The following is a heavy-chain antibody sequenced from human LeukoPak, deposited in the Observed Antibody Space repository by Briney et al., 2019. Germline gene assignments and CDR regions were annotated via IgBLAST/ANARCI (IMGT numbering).Heavy chain of an antibody. CDR2: IKKRSDGGTT. CDR3: TRDWYHAFDF. Sequence: GGSLRLSCAASGFTFNNAWMNWVRQAPGKGPEWVGRIKKRSDGGTTDYGAPVKDRFIISRDDSQDTLYLQMNTLKTEDTAVYYCTRDWYHAFDFWGQGTVVTVSS. CDR1: GFTFNNAW. J-gene: IGHJ3*01. V-gene: IGHV3-15*07. D-gene: IGHD3-9*01.